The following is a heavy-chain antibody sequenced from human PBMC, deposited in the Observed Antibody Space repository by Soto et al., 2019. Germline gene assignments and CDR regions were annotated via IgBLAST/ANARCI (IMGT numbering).Heavy chain of an antibody. Sequence: GASVKVSRKASGYTFTSYGISWVRQAPGQGLEWMGWISAYNGNTNYAQKLQGRVTMTTDTSTSTAYMELRSLRSDDTAVYYCARLIEDIVVVPAANMADYWSQGTLVTVSS. CDR2: ISAYNGNT. CDR1: GYTFTSYG. J-gene: IGHJ4*02. CDR3: ARLIEDIVVVPAANMADY. D-gene: IGHD2-2*01. V-gene: IGHV1-18*01.